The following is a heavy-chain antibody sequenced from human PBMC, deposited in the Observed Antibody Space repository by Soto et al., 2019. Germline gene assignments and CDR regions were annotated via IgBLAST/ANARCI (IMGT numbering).Heavy chain of an antibody. V-gene: IGHV3-15*01. D-gene: IGHD4-4*01. CDR3: TTDLAATIYYYYYGMDV. CDR1: GFTFSNAW. CDR2: IKSKTDGGTT. J-gene: IGHJ6*02. Sequence: PGGSLRLSCAASGFTFSNAWMSWVRQAPGKGLEWVGRIKSKTDGGTTDYAAPVKGRFTISRDDSKNTLYLQMNSLKTEDTAVYYCTTDLAATIYYYYYGMDVWGQGTTVTVSS.